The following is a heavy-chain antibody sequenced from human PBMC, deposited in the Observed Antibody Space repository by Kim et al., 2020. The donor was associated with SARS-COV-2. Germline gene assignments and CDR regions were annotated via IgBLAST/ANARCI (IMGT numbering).Heavy chain of an antibody. V-gene: IGHV4-59*08. D-gene: IGHD3-3*01. CDR3: ARHRDFWSGSNWFDP. J-gene: IGHJ5*02. CDR1: GGSISSYY. Sequence: SETLSLTCTVSGGSISSYYWSWIRQPPGKGLEWIGYIYYSGSTNYNPSLKSRVTISVDTSKNQFSLKLSSVTAADTAVYYCARHRDFWSGSNWFDPWGQGTLVTVSS. CDR2: IYYSGST.